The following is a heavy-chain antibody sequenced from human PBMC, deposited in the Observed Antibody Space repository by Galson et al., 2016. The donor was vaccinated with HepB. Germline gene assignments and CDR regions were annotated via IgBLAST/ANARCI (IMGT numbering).Heavy chain of an antibody. V-gene: IGHV3-9*01. CDR1: GFNFDDCA. CDR3: AKDMSPGGMDV. CDR2: IYWRSNAM. Sequence: SLRLSCAASGFNFDDCAMYWVRLAPGRGLEWVSGIYWRSNAMDYADSVKGRFTISRDNAKNSLYLQMNSLRTEDTALYFCAKDMSPGGMDVWGQGTTVTV. J-gene: IGHJ6*02.